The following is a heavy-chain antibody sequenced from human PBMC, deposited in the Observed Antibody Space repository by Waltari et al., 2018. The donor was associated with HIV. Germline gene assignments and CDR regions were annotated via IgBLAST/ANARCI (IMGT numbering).Heavy chain of an antibody. CDR1: GGSISSYY. V-gene: IGHV4-59*01. Sequence: QVQLQESGPGLVKPSETLSLTCTASGGSISSYYWSWLRPPPGKGLEWIGYIYYSGSTNYNPSLKSRVTISVDTSKNQFSLKLSSVTAADTAVYYCARVPTRSWFDWYAFDIWGQGTMVTVSS. CDR3: ARVPTRSWFDWYAFDI. CDR2: IYYSGST. D-gene: IGHD3-9*01. J-gene: IGHJ3*02.